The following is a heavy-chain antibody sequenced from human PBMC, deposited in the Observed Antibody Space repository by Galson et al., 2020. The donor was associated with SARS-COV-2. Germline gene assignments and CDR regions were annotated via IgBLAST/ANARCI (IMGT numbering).Heavy chain of an antibody. CDR3: AWRAGWFDS. CDR2: ISAYNGNT. CDR1: GYIFTSYG. J-gene: IGHJ5*01. V-gene: IGHV1-18*01. Sequence: ASVKVSCKASGYIFTSYGITWVRQAPGQGLEWMGWISAYNGNTDYAQKLQDRVIMTVDTATTTVYMELMSLRSDDTAVYYGAWRAGWFDSWVQGTLVTVSS.